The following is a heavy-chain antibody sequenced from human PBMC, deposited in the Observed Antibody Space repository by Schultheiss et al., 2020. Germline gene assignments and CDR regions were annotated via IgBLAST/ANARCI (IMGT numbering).Heavy chain of an antibody. CDR3: VKGSTDIDY. J-gene: IGHJ4*02. V-gene: IGHV3-9*01. Sequence: GGSLRLSCEASGFTFSRYGMHWVRQAPGKGLEWVSGISWNSGSIGYADSVKGRFTISRDNAKNSLYLQMNSLRGEDTAVYYCVKGSTDIDYWGPGTLVTVSS. CDR2: ISWNSGSI. CDR1: GFTFSRYG.